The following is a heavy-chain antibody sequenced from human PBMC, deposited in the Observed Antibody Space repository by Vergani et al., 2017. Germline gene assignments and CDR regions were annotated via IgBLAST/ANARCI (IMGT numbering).Heavy chain of an antibody. D-gene: IGHD4-17*01. V-gene: IGHV3-30-3*01. CDR3: ARGASGDYVSSFDY. J-gene: IGHJ4*02. CDR2: ISYDGSNK. Sequence: QVQLVESGGGVVQPGRSLRLSCAASGFTFSSYAMHWVRQAPGKGLEWVAVISYDGSNKYYADSVKGRFIISRDNSKNTLYLQMNSLRAEDTAVYYCARGASGDYVSSFDYWGQGTLVTVSS. CDR1: GFTFSSYA.